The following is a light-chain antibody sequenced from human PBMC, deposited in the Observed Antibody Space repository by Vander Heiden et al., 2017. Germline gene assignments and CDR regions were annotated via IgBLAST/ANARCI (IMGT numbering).Light chain of an antibody. V-gene: IGLV1-44*01. CDR1: GANIGTHT. Sequence: QSVLTQPPSASGTPGQRVLISCSGGGANIGTHTVNWYQQLPGAAPRLLIYDNVLRPSGVPDRVSASKSGISASLAIGGLQSEDEGDYYCAAWDTRLIGYYFGTGTTVTVV. CDR3: AAWDTRLIGYY. CDR2: DNV. J-gene: IGLJ1*01.